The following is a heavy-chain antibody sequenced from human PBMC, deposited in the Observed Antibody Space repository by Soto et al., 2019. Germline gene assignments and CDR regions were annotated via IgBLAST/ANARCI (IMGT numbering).Heavy chain of an antibody. CDR2: ISYDGSNK. Sequence: QVQLVESGGGVVQPGRSLRLSCAASGFTFSSYAMHWVRQAPGKGLEWVAVISYDGSNKYYADSVKGRFTISRDNSKNTLYLQMNSLRAEDTAVYYWAEAAGTGVFDYWGQGTLVTVSS. V-gene: IGHV3-30-3*02. CDR1: GFTFSSYA. J-gene: IGHJ4*02. D-gene: IGHD6-13*01. CDR3: AEAAGTGVFDY.